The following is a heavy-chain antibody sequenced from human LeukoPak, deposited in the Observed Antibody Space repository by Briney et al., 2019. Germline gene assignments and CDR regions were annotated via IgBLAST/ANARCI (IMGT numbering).Heavy chain of an antibody. CDR3: ARDRRQPPYSSSGAYYYYYMDV. V-gene: IGHV1-2*02. CDR2: LNPNSGGT. D-gene: IGHD6-6*01. Sequence: ASVKVSCRASGYTFIGYYMHWVRQAPGQGLEWMGWLNPNSGGTNYAQKFQGRVTMTRDTSIGTAYMDLSRLTSDDTAVYYCARDRRQPPYSSSGAYYYYYMDVWGKGTTVTVSS. CDR1: GYTFIGYY. J-gene: IGHJ6*03.